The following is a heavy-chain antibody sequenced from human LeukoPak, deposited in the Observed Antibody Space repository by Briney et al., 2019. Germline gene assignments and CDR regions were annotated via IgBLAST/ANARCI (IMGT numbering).Heavy chain of an antibody. V-gene: IGHV1-69*13. D-gene: IGHD3-10*01. CDR1: GGTFSSYA. J-gene: IGHJ4*02. Sequence: SVKVSCKASGGTFSSYAISWVRQAPGQGLEWMGGIIPIFGTANYAQKFQGRVTITADESTSTAYMELSSLRSEDTAVYYCARDRGHYYGSGSYYRAEEGFDYWGQGTLVTVSS. CDR3: ARDRGHYYGSGSYYRAEEGFDY. CDR2: IIPIFGTA.